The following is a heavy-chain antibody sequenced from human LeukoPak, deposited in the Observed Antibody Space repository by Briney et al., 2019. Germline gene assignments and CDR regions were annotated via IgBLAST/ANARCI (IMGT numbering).Heavy chain of an antibody. J-gene: IGHJ5*02. V-gene: IGHV1-69*13. CDR2: IIPIFGTA. CDR3: ARGGDRCSSTSCLAYNWFDP. D-gene: IGHD2-2*01. CDR1: GGTFSSYA. Sequence: EASVKVSCKASGGTFSSYAISWVRQAPGHGLEWMGGIIPIFGTANYAQKFQGRVTITADESTSTAYMELSSLRSEDTAVYYCARGGDRCSSTSCLAYNWFDPWGQGTLVTVSS.